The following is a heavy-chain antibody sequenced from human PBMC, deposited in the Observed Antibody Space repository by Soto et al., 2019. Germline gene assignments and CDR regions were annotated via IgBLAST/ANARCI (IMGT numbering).Heavy chain of an antibody. D-gene: IGHD6-19*01. J-gene: IGHJ4*02. CDR2: INAGNGNT. V-gene: IGHV1-3*01. CDR3: AKDRGRGWFSYFDY. CDR1: GYTFTNNT. Sequence: ASVKVSCKASGYTFTNNTMHWVRQAPGQRLEWMGWINAGNGNTKYSEKFQGRVTITRDTSASTAYMDLTSLRSEDTAINYCAKDRGRGWFSYFDYWGQGTLVTVSS.